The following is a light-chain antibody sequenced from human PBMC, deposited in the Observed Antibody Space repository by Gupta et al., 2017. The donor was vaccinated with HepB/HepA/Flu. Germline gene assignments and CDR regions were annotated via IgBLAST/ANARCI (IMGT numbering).Light chain of an antibody. CDR3: VQGTHWPT. V-gene: IGKV2-30*01. CDR1: QSLVFSDGNTF. Sequence: DVVLTQSPLSLPVTLGQPASISCRSSQSLVFSDGNTFLHWFQQRPGQSPRRLLYQVSKRDSGVPERFSGSGSGTDFTRRISRVEAEDVAIYYCVQGTHWPTFGGGTKVEIK. J-gene: IGKJ4*01. CDR2: QVS.